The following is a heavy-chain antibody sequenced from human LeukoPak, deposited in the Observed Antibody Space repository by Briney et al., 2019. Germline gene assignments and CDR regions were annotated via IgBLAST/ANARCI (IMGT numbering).Heavy chain of an antibody. D-gene: IGHD2-15*01. CDR1: GFTFSSYA. J-gene: IGHJ4*02. CDR3: AKDPPCGGGSCYGDY. V-gene: IGHV3-23*01. CDR2: ISGSGGST. Sequence: GGSLILPCSASGFTFSSYAMSWVRQAPGKGLELVSAISGSGGSTYYADSVKGRFTISRDNSKNTLYLQMNSLRAEDTAVYYCAKDPPCGGGSCYGDYWGQGTLVTVSS.